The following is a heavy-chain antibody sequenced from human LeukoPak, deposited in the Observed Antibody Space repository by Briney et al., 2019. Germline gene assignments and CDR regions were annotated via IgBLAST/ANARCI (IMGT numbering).Heavy chain of an antibody. V-gene: IGHV3-23*01. CDR2: ISGSGGST. CDR1: GFTFSSYA. D-gene: IGHD6-13*01. CDR3: AKVRETRYRSSWYYFDY. J-gene: IGHJ4*02. Sequence: GGSLRLSCAASGFTFSSYAMSWVRQAPGKGLEWVSAISGSGGSTYYADSVKGRFTISRDNSKNTLYLQMNSLRAEDTAVYYCAKVRETRYRSSWYYFDYWGQGTLVTVSS.